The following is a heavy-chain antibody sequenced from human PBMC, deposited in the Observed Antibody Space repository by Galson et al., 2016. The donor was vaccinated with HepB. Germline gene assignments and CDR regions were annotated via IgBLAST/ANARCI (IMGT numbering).Heavy chain of an antibody. D-gene: IGHD4-23*01. CDR2: IYGGGST. J-gene: IGHJ5*02. CDR3: GRDHSVVLTTAYNWFDP. V-gene: IGHV3-53*01. CDR1: GFTVSTNY. Sequence: SLRLSCAASGFTVSTNYMSWVRQAPGKGLEWVSVIYGGGSTTYADSVKGRFTISRDNAKNTLYLQMNSLGVEDTAVYYCGRDHSVVLTTAYNWFDPWGQGTLVSVSS.